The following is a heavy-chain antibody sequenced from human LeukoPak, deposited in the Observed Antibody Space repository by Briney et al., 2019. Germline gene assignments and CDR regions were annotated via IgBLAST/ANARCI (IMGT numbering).Heavy chain of an antibody. J-gene: IGHJ5*02. CDR3: ARGPPSSRTTWTWFDP. V-gene: IGHV4-59*01. CDR2: IYYSGST. Sequence: SETLSLTCTVSGGSISSYYWSWIRQPPGKGLEWIGYIYYSGSTNYNPSLKSRITISVDTSKNQFSLRLKSVTAADTAVYYCARGPPSSRTTWTWFDPWGQGTLVTVSS. CDR1: GGSISSYY. D-gene: IGHD6-13*01.